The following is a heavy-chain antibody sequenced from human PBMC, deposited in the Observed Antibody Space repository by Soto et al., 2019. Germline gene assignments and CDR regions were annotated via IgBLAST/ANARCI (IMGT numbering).Heavy chain of an antibody. CDR2: ISGTAGTI. V-gene: IGHV3-11*01. J-gene: IGHJ6*02. CDR3: ARAPYYGSGTYYYYALDV. D-gene: IGHD3-10*01. CDR1: GITFSDHY. Sequence: QVQLVESGGGLVKPGGSLRLSCEASGITFSDHYMTWIRQAPGKGLEWISYISGTAGTIYYADSVKGRFTISRDNAKNSLFLQLTSLTAEDTAVYYRARAPYYGSGTYYYYALDVWGQGTTVTVSS.